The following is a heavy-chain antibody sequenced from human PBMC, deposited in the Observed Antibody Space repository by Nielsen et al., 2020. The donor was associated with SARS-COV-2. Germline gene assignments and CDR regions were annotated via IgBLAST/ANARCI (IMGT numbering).Heavy chain of an antibody. J-gene: IGHJ3*02. D-gene: IGHD6-19*01. CDR2: ISSSSSYT. V-gene: IGHV3-11*03. Sequence: GGSLRLSCAASGFTFSDYYMSWIRQAPGKGLEWVSYISSSSSYTNYADSVKGRFTISRDNAKNSLYLQMNSLRAEDTALYHCARSTSSGWRDAFDIWGQGTMVTVSS. CDR1: GFTFSDYY. CDR3: ARSTSSGWRDAFDI.